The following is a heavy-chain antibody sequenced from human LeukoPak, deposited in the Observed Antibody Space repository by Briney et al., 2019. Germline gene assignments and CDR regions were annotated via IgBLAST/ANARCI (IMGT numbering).Heavy chain of an antibody. CDR3: ARDRRQWLGGDYYYYMDV. V-gene: IGHV4-30-2*01. CDR2: IYHSGST. Sequence: SETLSLTCTVSGGSISSGGYYWSWIRQPPGKGLEWIGYIYHSGSTYYNPSLKSRVTISVDRSKNQFSLKLSSVTAADTAVYYCARDRRQWLGGDYYYYMDVWGKGTTVTVSS. CDR1: GGSISSGGYY. J-gene: IGHJ6*03. D-gene: IGHD6-19*01.